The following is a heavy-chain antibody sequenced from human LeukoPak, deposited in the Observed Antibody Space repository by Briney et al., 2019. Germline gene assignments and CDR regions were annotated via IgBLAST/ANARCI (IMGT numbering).Heavy chain of an antibody. CDR3: ARSVYYDSSGHTY. J-gene: IGHJ4*02. CDR2: IYYSGST. CDR1: GGSFSGYY. V-gene: IGHV4-31*11. D-gene: IGHD3-22*01. Sequence: SETLSLTCAVYGGSFSGYYWSWIRQHPGKGLEWIGYIYYSGSTYYNPSLKSRVTISVDTSKNQFSLKLSSVTAADTAVYYCARSVYYDSSGHTYWGQGTLVTVSS.